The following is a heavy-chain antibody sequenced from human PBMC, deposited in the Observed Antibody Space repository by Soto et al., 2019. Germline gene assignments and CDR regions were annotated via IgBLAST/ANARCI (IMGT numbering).Heavy chain of an antibody. CDR3: VRDSATMVRGVRYYYYYGMDV. CDR1: GGTFSSYA. D-gene: IGHD3-10*01. CDR2: IIPIFGTA. V-gene: IGHV1-69*06. Sequence: QVQLVQSGAEVKKPGSSVKVSCKASGGTFSSYAISWVRQAPGQGLEWMGGIIPIFGTANYAQKFQGRVTITAEKSTRTAYMELSSLRSEDTAVYYCVRDSATMVRGVRYYYYYGMDVWSQGTTVTVSS. J-gene: IGHJ6*02.